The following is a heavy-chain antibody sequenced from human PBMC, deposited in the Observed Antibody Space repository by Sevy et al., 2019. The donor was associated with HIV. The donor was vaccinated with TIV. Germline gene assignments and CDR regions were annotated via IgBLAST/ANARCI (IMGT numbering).Heavy chain of an antibody. CDR1: GFTFSTYT. Sequence: GGSLRLSCAASGFTFSTYTMSWVRQAPGKGLEWVSGLSGSGGSTYYAYSVKGRFTSSRGNSKNTLYLQMNRLRAEDTSVYYCEKDPGLYSPAHWGQGTLVTVSS. CDR3: EKDPGLYSPAH. J-gene: IGHJ4*02. CDR2: LSGSGGST. D-gene: IGHD5-12*01. V-gene: IGHV3-23*01.